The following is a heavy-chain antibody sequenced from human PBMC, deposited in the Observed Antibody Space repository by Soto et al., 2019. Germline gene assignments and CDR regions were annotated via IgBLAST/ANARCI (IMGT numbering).Heavy chain of an antibody. CDR3: AREIATTGEYYFDY. Sequence: GGSLRLSCAASGFTFSSYGMHWVRQAPGKGLEWVAVISYDGSNKYYADSVKGRFTISRDNAKNTLYLQVNGLRAEDTAVYYCAREIATTGEYYFDYWGQGILVTVSS. D-gene: IGHD6-13*01. CDR2: ISYDGSNK. V-gene: IGHV3-30*03. J-gene: IGHJ4*02. CDR1: GFTFSSYG.